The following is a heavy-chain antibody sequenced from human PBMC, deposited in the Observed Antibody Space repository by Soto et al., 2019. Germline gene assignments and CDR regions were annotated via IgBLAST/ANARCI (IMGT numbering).Heavy chain of an antibody. D-gene: IGHD3-10*01. J-gene: IGHJ6*03. Sequence: GASVKVSCKASGYTFTSYDMNWVRQATGQGLKRIRWMNPNSGNTGYAQKFQGRVTMTRNTSISTAYMELSSLRSEDTAVYYCARGPLSTYYYGSGSSQTENYYYYYMDVWGKGTTVTVSS. CDR2: MNPNSGNT. CDR1: GYTFTSYD. CDR3: ARGPLSTYYYGSGSSQTENYYYYYMDV. V-gene: IGHV1-8*01.